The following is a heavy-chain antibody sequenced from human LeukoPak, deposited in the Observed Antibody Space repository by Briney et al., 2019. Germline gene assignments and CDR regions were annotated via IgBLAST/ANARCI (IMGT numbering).Heavy chain of an antibody. J-gene: IGHJ4*02. CDR3: ARVGSGYSYGSPFDY. D-gene: IGHD5-18*01. V-gene: IGHV1-46*01. CDR2: INPSGGST. Sequence: ASVKVSCKASGYTFTSYYMHWVRQAPGQGLEWMGIINPSGGSTSYAQKCQGRVTVTRDTSTSTVYMELSSLRSEDTAVYYCARVGSGYSYGSPFDYWGQGTLVTVSS. CDR1: GYTFTSYY.